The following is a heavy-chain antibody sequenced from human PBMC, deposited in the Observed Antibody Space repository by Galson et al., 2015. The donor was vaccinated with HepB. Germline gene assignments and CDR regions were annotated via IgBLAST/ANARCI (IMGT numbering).Heavy chain of an antibody. CDR3: TTDSRIRVGITMVRGP. CDR2: IKSKTDGGTT. J-gene: IGHJ5*02. Sequence: SLRLSCAASGFTFSNAWMSWVRQAPGKGLELVGRIKSKTDGGTTDYAAPVKGRFTISRDDSKNTLYLQMNSLKTEDTAVYYCTTDSRIRVGITMVRGPWGQGALVSVYS. D-gene: IGHD3-10*01. V-gene: IGHV3-15*01. CDR1: GFTFSNAW.